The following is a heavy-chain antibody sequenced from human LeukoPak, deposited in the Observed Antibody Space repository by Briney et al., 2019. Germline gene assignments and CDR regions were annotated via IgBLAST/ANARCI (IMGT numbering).Heavy chain of an antibody. CDR3: ARVLDHAFDY. Sequence: PWGSLRLSCAASGFTFSSYAMHWVRQAPGNGLEWVSSISTGSSYIYYADSVKGRFTISRDNAENSLYLQMNSLRAEDTAVYYCARVLDHAFDYWGQGTLVTVSS. V-gene: IGHV3-21*01. CDR1: GFTFSSYA. J-gene: IGHJ4*02. D-gene: IGHD1-1*01. CDR2: ISTGSSYI.